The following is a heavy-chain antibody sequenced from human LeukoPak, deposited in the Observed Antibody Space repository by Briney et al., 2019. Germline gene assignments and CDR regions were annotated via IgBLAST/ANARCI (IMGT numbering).Heavy chain of an antibody. CDR2: IYYSGST. CDR3: ARVRDCSSTSCYRRGFWFDP. CDR1: GGSISSYY. V-gene: IGHV4-59*01. D-gene: IGHD2-2*02. Sequence: PSETLSLTCTVSGGSISSYYWSWIRQPPGKGLEWIGYIYYSGSTNYNPSLKSRVTISVDPSKNQFSLKLSSVTAADTAVYYCARVRDCSSTSCYRRGFWFDPWGQGTLVTVSS. J-gene: IGHJ5*02.